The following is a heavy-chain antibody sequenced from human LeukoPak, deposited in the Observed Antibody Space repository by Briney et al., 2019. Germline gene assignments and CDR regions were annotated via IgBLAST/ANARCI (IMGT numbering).Heavy chain of an antibody. Sequence: QPGRSLRLSCAASGFTFSSYGMHWVRQAPGKGLEWVAVISYDGSNKYYADSVKGRFTISRDNAENTLYLQMNSLRVEDTAVYYCVRSAFHAGSGNYYDYWGQGTLVTVSS. J-gene: IGHJ4*02. CDR1: GFTFSSYG. V-gene: IGHV3-30*03. CDR2: ISYDGSNK. CDR3: VRSAFHAGSGNYYDY. D-gene: IGHD3-22*01.